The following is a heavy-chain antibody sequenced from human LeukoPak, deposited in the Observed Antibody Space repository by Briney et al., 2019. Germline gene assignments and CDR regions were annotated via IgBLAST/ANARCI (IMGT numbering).Heavy chain of an antibody. V-gene: IGHV1-8*01. J-gene: IGHJ3*02. CDR2: MNPNSGNT. Sequence: ASVKVSCKASGYTFTSYDINWVRQATGQGLEWMGWMNPNSGNTGYAQKFQGRVTMTRNTSISTAYMELSSLRSEDTAVYYCARGPNPYYYDISQDAFDIWGQGTMVTVSS. CDR1: GYTFTSYD. CDR3: ARGPNPYYYDISQDAFDI. D-gene: IGHD3-22*01.